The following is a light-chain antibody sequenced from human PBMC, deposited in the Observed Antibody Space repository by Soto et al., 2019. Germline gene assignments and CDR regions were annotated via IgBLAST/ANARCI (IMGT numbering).Light chain of an antibody. Sequence: EIVLTQTPVTPSLSPGERATLSCTASQSVTSTYLAWYQQKPGQSPRLIIYGGSTRASDFPDRFSGGGSGTDFTLIISRVEPDDSGVYYCHCHQFDSSRVYSFGQGTKLEI. CDR1: QSVTSTY. V-gene: IGKV3-20*01. J-gene: IGKJ2*03. CDR3: HCHQFDSSRVYS. CDR2: GGS.